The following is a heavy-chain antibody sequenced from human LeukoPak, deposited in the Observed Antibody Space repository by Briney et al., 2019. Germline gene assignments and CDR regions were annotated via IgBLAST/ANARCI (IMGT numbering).Heavy chain of an antibody. J-gene: IGHJ4*02. CDR3: AKDSRSGWYSVLMFV. V-gene: IGHV3-30*18. CDR2: ISYDGSNK. CDR1: GFTFSSYG. D-gene: IGHD6-19*01. Sequence: PGGSLRLSCAASGFTFSSYGMHWVRQAPGKGLEGVAAISYDGSNKYYADSVKGRFTISRDNSKNTLYLQMNSLRAEDTAVYYCAKDSRSGWYSVLMFVWGQGTLVTVSS.